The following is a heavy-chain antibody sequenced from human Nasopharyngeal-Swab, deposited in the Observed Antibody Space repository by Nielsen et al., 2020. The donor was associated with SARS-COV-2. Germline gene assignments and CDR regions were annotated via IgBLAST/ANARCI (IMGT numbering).Heavy chain of an antibody. D-gene: IGHD4-17*01. CDR1: GFTFSSYA. V-gene: IGHV3-30-3*01. CDR2: ISYDGSNK. CDR3: ARSYYGAYYYGMDV. J-gene: IGHJ6*02. Sequence: GESLKISCAAPGFTFSSYAMHWVRQAPGKGLEWVAVISYDGSNKYYADSVKGRFTISRDNSKNTLYLQMNSLRAEDTAVYYCARSYYGAYYYGMDVWGQGTTVTVSS.